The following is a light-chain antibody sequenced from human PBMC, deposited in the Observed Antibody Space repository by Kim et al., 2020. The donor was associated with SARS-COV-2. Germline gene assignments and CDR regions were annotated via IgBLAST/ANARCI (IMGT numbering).Light chain of an antibody. CDR2: VAS. Sequence: DIQMTQSPSSVSASVGDRVTFTCRASQGISKWLAWYQQKPGKAPKLLIYVASTLQSGVPSRFSGSGSGTDFTLTISSLQPEDFAVYYCQQTNNFPYTFGRGTKLEI. CDR3: QQTNNFPYT. J-gene: IGKJ2*01. V-gene: IGKV1-12*01. CDR1: QGISKW.